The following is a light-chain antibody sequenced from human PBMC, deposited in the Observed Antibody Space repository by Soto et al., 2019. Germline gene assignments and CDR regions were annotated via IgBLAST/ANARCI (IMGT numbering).Light chain of an antibody. CDR2: EVS. CDR1: SSDVGDYNY. Sequence: QSVLTQPASVSGSPGQSITISCTGTSSDVGDYNYVSCYQQHPGKAPKLIIYEVSNRPSGVSNRFSGSKSGNTASLTISGLQAEDEADYYCSSYTRSNTLYACGTGTKGTVL. J-gene: IGLJ1*01. V-gene: IGLV2-14*01. CDR3: SSYTRSNTLYA.